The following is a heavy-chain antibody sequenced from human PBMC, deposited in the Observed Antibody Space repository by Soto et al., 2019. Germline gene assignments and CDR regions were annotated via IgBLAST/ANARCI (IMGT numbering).Heavy chain of an antibody. V-gene: IGHV4-30-4*01. CDR1: GGSISSGDCY. Sequence: SETLSLTCTVSGGSISSGDCYWSWIRQPPGKGLEWIGYIYYSGSTYYNPSLKSRVTISVDTSKNQFSLKLSSVTAADTAVYYCARNSYVYTFYDYWGQGTLVTVSS. CDR2: IYYSGST. CDR3: ARNSYVYTFYDY. D-gene: IGHD5-18*01. J-gene: IGHJ4*02.